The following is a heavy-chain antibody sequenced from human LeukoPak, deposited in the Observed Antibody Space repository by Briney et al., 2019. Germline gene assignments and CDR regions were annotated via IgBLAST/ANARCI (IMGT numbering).Heavy chain of an antibody. J-gene: IGHJ3*02. CDR2: ISGSGGNT. CDR1: GFTFSGYG. D-gene: IGHD3-22*01. V-gene: IGHV3-23*01. CDR3: ARDISSGYYDAFDI. Sequence: GGSLRLSCAASGFTFSGYGMSWVRQAPGKGLEWVSGISGSGGNTYYADSVKGRFTISRDNSKNTLYLQMNSLRAEDTAVYYCARDISSGYYDAFDIWGQGTMVTVSS.